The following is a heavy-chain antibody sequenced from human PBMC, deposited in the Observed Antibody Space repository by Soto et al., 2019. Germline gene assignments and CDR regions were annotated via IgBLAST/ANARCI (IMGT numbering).Heavy chain of an antibody. J-gene: IGHJ6*03. CDR3: AGTTSHYWYYMDV. CDR1: GDSVSSNSAA. D-gene: IGHD1-7*01. CDR2: TYYWTRWYY. V-gene: IGHV6-1*01. Sequence: PSQTLSRTCVISGDSVSSNSAAWNWIRQSPSRGLEWLGRTYYWTRWYYDYAVSVRSRITVNPDTSKNQFSLQLTSVTPEDTAVYYCAGTTSHYWYYMDVWGKGTTVIVSS.